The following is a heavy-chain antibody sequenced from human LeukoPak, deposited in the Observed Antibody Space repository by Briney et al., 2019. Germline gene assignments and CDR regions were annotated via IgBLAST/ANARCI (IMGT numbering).Heavy chain of an antibody. D-gene: IGHD4-17*01. CDR3: ARGGRRVYGDYSDY. CDR2: ISPILGIA. J-gene: IGHJ4*02. Sequence: SVKVSCKASGCSFSSYTISWLRQAPGPGLEWMGRISPILGIANYAQKFQGRVTITADKSTSTAYMELSSLRSEDTAVYYCARGGRRVYGDYSDYWGQGTLVTVSS. V-gene: IGHV1-69*02. CDR1: GCSFSSYT.